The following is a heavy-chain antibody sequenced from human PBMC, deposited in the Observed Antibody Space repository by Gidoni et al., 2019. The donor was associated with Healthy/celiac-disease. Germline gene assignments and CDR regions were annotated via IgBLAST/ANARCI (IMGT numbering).Heavy chain of an antibody. J-gene: IGHJ6*02. CDR1: GYSFTSTW. Sequence: VQLVQSGAEVKKPGASLSISCKGSGYSFTSTWISWVRQMPGKGLEWMGRIDPSDSYTNYSPSFQGHVTISADKSISTAYLQWSSLKASDTAMYYCARRVGITGDYYYYGMDVWGQGTTVTVSS. D-gene: IGHD1-20*01. CDR2: IDPSDSYT. V-gene: IGHV5-10-1*03. CDR3: ARRVGITGDYYYYGMDV.